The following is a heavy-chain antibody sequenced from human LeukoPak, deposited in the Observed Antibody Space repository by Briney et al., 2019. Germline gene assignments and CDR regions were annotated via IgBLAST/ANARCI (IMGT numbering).Heavy chain of an antibody. V-gene: IGHV3-30-3*01. D-gene: IGHD6-19*01. CDR1: GFTFSSYA. J-gene: IGHJ4*02. CDR3: ARDREGDSGWYLTFDY. CDR2: ISYDGSNK. Sequence: GGSLRLSCAASGFTFSSYAMHWVRQAPGKGLERVAVISYDGSNKYYADSVKGRFTISRDNSKNTLYLQMNSLRAEDTAVYYCARDREGDSGWYLTFDYWGREPWSPSPQ.